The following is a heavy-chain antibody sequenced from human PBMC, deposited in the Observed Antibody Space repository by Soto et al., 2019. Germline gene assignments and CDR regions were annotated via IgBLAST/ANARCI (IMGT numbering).Heavy chain of an antibody. CDR1: GFTFVSYP. V-gene: IGHV3-74*01. CDR2: ITEDGSGT. Sequence: PWGSLRLSCATSGFTFVSYPIHFVRQAPWKGPVWVSRITEDGSGTAYADSVKGRFTVTRDNAKNTMYLQMSGLGAEDTAVYHCVRGTNGWRGMDYWGQGTLVTVSS. CDR3: VRGTNGWRGMDY. J-gene: IGHJ4*02. D-gene: IGHD2-8*01.